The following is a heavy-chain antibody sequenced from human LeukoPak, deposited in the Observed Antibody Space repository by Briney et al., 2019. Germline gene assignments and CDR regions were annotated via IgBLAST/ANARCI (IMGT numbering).Heavy chain of an antibody. J-gene: IGHJ4*02. V-gene: IGHV3-30-3*01. Sequence: GGSLRLSCAASGFTFSSYAMHWVRQAPGKGLEWVAVISYDGSNKYYADSVKGRFTISRDSSKNTLYLQMNSLRAEDTAVYYCARDKATVTTLRGPLDYWGQGTLVTVSS. CDR2: ISYDGSNK. CDR1: GFTFSSYA. CDR3: ARDKATVTTLRGPLDY. D-gene: IGHD4-17*01.